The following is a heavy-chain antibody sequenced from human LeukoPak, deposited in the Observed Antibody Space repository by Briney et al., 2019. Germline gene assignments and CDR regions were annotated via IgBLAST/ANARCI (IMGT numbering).Heavy chain of an antibody. D-gene: IGHD3-3*01. CDR3: AARDFWSGPASDY. Sequence: GGSLRLSCAASGFTFSSYGTHWVRQAPGKGLEWVAFIRYDGGEKYYADSVKGRFTISRDNSKNTLYLQMNSLRVEDTAVYYCAARDFWSGPASDYWGQGTLVTVSS. CDR1: GFTFSSYG. V-gene: IGHV3-30*02. J-gene: IGHJ4*02. CDR2: IRYDGGEK.